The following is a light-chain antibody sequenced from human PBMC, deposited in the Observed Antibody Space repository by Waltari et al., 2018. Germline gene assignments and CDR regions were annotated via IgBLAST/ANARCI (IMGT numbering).Light chain of an antibody. CDR2: LNSDGSH. V-gene: IGLV4-69*01. Sequence: QLVLTQSPSDSASLGASVKLTCTLSSEHSSYAIAWHQQQPEKGPRYLMKLNSDGSHNKGDGIPDRFSGSSSGADRYLTISSLQSEDEADYYCQTWGTGIHGAFGGGTKLTVL. CDR3: QTWGTGIHGA. J-gene: IGLJ2*01. CDR1: SEHSSYA.